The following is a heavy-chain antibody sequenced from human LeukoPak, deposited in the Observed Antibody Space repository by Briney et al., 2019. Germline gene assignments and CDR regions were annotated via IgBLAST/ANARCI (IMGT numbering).Heavy chain of an antibody. J-gene: IGHJ4*02. D-gene: IGHD6-6*01. Sequence: GRSLRLSCAASGFTFSSYGMHWVRQAPGKGLEWVAVISYDGSNKYYADSVKGRFTISRDNSKNTLYLQMNSLRAEDTAVYYCAIYSSSSGDYWGQGTLVTVSS. V-gene: IGHV3-30*03. CDR3: AIYSSSSGDY. CDR1: GFTFSSYG. CDR2: ISYDGSNK.